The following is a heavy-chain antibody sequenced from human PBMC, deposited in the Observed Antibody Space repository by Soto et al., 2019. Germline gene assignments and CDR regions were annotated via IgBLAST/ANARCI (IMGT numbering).Heavy chain of an antibody. CDR1: GDSITSGGYY. J-gene: IGHJ4*02. V-gene: IGHV4-31*03. CDR3: ARKQARYFSGIDY. CDR2: IYGSGGSGST. Sequence: QAQLQESGPGLVKPSQTLSLTCTVTGDSITSGGYYWSWIRQHPGKGLEWLGYIYGSGGSGSTLYNPSLKSRITLSVDTSKTQFSLNLSSVTVADTAVYFCARKQARYFSGIDYWGQGTLVTVSS. D-gene: IGHD3-9*01.